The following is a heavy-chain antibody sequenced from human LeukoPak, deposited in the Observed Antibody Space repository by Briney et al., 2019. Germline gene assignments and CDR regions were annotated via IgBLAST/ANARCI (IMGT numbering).Heavy chain of an antibody. D-gene: IGHD3-3*01. J-gene: IGHJ4*02. Sequence: GESLKISCTGSGYSFTSYWIGWVRQMPGKGLEWMGIIHPGDSDTRYSPSFQSQVTISADKSISTAYLQWSSLKASDTAMYYRARLSEDFWSGYSFFDYWGQGTLVTVSS. V-gene: IGHV5-51*01. CDR3: ARLSEDFWSGYSFFDY. CDR1: GYSFTSYW. CDR2: IHPGDSDT.